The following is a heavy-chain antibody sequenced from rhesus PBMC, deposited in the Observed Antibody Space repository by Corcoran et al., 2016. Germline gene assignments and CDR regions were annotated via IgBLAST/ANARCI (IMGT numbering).Heavy chain of an antibody. J-gene: IGHJ4*01. V-gene: IGHV4-169*01. CDR3: ASSYSSWSYLDY. D-gene: IGHD6-13*01. CDR2: IYGNGSST. CDR1: GGSISSSY. Sequence: QLQLQESGPGLVKPSETLSVTCAVSGGSISSSYWSWIRQAPGKGLEWIGYIYGNGSSTNYNPSLKSRVTLSVDTCKNQLSLKRRSVTAADTAVYYCASSYSSWSYLDYWGQGVLVTVSS.